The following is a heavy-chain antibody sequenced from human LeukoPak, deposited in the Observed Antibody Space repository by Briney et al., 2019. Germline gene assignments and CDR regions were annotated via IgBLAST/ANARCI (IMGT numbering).Heavy chain of an antibody. J-gene: IGHJ4*02. V-gene: IGHV3-23*01. Sequence: GGSLRLSCAASGFTFSSYAMSWVRQAPGKGLEWVSAISGSGGSTYYADSVKGWFTISRDNSKNTLYLQMNSLRAEDTAVYYCAKSPHMVSLYFDYWGQGTLVTVSS. CDR1: GFTFSSYA. CDR3: AKSPHMVSLYFDY. D-gene: IGHD3-10*01. CDR2: ISGSGGST.